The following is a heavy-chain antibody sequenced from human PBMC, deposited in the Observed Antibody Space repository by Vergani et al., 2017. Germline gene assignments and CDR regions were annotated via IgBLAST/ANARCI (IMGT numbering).Heavy chain of an antibody. CDR3: AAGTGWLSHY. Sequence: EVQLVESGGGLVQPGGSLRLSCIASGFTFSSHWMHWVRHAPGKGLEWLSNIKKDGSKTYYLDSVKGRFAISRDNAKNSLYLQMNSLRSEDTATYYCAAGTGWLSHYWGRGTLVTVSS. J-gene: IGHJ4*02. CDR2: IKKDGSKT. D-gene: IGHD6-19*01. CDR1: GFTFSSHW. V-gene: IGHV3-7*01.